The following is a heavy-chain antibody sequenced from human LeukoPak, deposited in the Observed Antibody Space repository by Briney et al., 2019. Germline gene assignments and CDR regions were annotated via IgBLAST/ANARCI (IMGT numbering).Heavy chain of an antibody. V-gene: IGHV4-34*01. CDR3: ARGLLGYCSSTSCYYGWFDP. Sequence: SETLSLTCAVYGGSFSGYYWSWIRQPPGRGLEWIGEINHSGSTIYNPSLKSRVTISVDTSKNQLSLKLSSVTAADTAVYYCARGLLGYCSSTSCYYGWFDPWGQGTLVTVSS. CDR1: GGSFSGYY. D-gene: IGHD2-2*01. CDR2: INHSGST. J-gene: IGHJ5*02.